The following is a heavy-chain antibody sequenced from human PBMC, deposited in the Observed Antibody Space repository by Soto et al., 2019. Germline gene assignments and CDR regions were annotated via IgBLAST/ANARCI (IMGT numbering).Heavy chain of an antibody. V-gene: IGHV4-39*01. J-gene: IGHJ4*02. CDR1: GGSISSSSYY. CDR2: IYYSGST. CDR3: ARHVLERPFGVVF. Sequence: QLQLQESGPGLVKPSETLSLTCTVSGGSISSSSYYWGWIRQPPGKGLEWIGSIYYSGSTYYNPSLKSRVTISVDTSKNQFSLKLSSVTAADTAVYYCARHVLERPFGVVFWGQGTLVTVSS. D-gene: IGHD1-1*01.